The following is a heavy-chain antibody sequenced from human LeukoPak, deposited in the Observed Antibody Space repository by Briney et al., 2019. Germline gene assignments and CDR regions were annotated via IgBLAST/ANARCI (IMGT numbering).Heavy chain of an antibody. CDR3: ARLVLGARRYFDY. J-gene: IGHJ4*02. V-gene: IGHV4-59*08. Sequence: PSETLSLTRNVSGGSISTYYWSWIRQPPGKGLEWIGYIYYSGSTNYNPSLKSRVTISVETSKNQFSLRLSSVTAADTAVYYCARLVLGARRYFDYWGQGTLVTVSS. CDR1: GGSISTYY. CDR2: IYYSGST. D-gene: IGHD1-26*01.